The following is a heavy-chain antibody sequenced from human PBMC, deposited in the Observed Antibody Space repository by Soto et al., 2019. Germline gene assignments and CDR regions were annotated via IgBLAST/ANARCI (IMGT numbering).Heavy chain of an antibody. CDR3: ARVKDTAMVHYYYYGMDV. CDR2: IYYSGST. V-gene: IGHV4-59*01. J-gene: IGHJ6*02. CDR1: GGSISSYY. Sequence: LSLTCTVSGGSISSYYWSWIRQPPGKGLEWIGYIYYSGSTDYNPSLKSRVTISVDTSKNQFSLKLSSVTAADTAVYYCARVKDTAMVHYYYYGMDVWGQGTTVTVSS. D-gene: IGHD5-18*01.